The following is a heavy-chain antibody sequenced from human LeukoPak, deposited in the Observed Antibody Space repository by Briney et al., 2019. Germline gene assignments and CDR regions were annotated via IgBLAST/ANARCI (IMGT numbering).Heavy chain of an antibody. D-gene: IGHD2-2*01. CDR3: ARETASPDYYYYMDV. CDR2: IYTSGST. Sequence: PSETLSLTCTVSGGSISSGSYYWSWIRQPAGKGLEWIGRIYTSGSTNYNPSLKSRVTISVDTSKNQFSLKLSSVTAADTAVYYCARETASPDYYYYMDVWGKGTTVTVSS. CDR1: GGSISSGSYY. V-gene: IGHV4-61*02. J-gene: IGHJ6*03.